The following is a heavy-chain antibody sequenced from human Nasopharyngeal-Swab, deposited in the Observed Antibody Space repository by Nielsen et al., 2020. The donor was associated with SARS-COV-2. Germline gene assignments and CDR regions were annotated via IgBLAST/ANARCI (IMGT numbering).Heavy chain of an antibody. J-gene: IGHJ6*02. CDR2: IRRNGGST. CDR3: VKAGLGFRIAAAETGIAVAGTVGGYGMDV. Sequence: GGSLRLSCSAPGFTFSSYAMHWVRQAPGKGREYVSAIRRNGGSTYYADSVKGRFTISRDNSKNTLYLQMSSLRAEDTAVYYCVKAGLGFRIAAAETGIAVAGTVGGYGMDVWGQGTTVTVSS. CDR1: GFTFSSYA. D-gene: IGHD6-19*01. V-gene: IGHV3-64D*06.